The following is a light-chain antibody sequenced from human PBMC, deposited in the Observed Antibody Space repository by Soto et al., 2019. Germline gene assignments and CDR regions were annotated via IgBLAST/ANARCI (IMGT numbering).Light chain of an antibody. V-gene: IGLV2-23*01. J-gene: IGLJ1*01. Sequence: QSALTQPASVSGSPGQSITISCTGTSSDVGSYNLVSWYQQHPGKAPKLMIYEGSKRPSGLSNRFSGSKSGNTSSLTIPGLQAEDVADYYCCSYADGSTYVFGAGTKVTV. CDR2: EGS. CDR1: SSDVGSYNL. CDR3: CSYADGSTYV.